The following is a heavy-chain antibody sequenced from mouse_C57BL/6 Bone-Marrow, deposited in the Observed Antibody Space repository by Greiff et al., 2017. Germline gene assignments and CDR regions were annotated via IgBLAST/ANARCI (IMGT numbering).Heavy chain of an antibody. CDR1: GYTFTDHT. J-gene: IGHJ1*03. D-gene: IGHD1-1*01. V-gene: IGHV1-78*01. CDR3: ARGRDYYGSSYPHEYFDV. CDR2: IYPRDGST. Sequence: VQLQESDAELVKPGASVKISCKVSGYTFTDHTIHWMKQRPEQGLEWIGYIYPRDGSTKYNEKFKGKATLTADKSSSTAYMQLNSLTSEDSAVYFCARGRDYYGSSYPHEYFDVWGTGTTVTVSA.